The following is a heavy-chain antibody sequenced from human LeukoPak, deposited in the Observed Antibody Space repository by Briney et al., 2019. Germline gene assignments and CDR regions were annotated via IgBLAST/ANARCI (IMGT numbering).Heavy chain of an antibody. D-gene: IGHD3-22*01. CDR1: GFTFSSYA. J-gene: IGHJ4*02. Sequence: GGSLRLSCAASGFTFSSYAMSWVRQAPGKGLEWVSAVSGSAGSTYYADSVKGRFTISRDNSKNTLFLQMSSLRAEDTATYYCAKAQYYYDNSGYYPDYWGQGTLVTVSS. V-gene: IGHV3-23*01. CDR2: VSGSAGST. CDR3: AKAQYYYDNSGYYPDY.